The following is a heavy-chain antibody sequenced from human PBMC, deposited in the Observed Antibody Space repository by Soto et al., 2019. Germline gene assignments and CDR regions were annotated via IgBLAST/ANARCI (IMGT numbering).Heavy chain of an antibody. CDR2: ILNDDRT. CDR3: ATGVNYRPIVG. CDR1: GFAVSSNH. D-gene: IGHD1-26*01. J-gene: IGHJ4*02. V-gene: IGHV3-66*01. Sequence: GGSLRLSCAASGFAVSSNHMTWVRLAPGKGLEWLSVILNDDRTFYADSVKGRFIISRDNSENTLYLHMNSLRDEDTAVYYCATGVNYRPIVGWAQGTLVTAPQ.